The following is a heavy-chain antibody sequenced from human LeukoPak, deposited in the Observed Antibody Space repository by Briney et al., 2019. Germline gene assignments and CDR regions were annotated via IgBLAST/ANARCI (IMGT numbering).Heavy chain of an antibody. CDR3: AKVGVRGVIRYYFDY. J-gene: IGHJ4*02. Sequence: GGSLRLSCGASGFTFSSYAMSWVRQAPGKGLEWVSVSGGSGDKTSYADSVKGRFTISRDNSKNTLFLQMNSLRAEDTAVYYCAKVGVRGVIRYYFDYWGQGSLVTVSS. CDR2: SGGSGDKT. CDR1: GFTFSSYA. D-gene: IGHD3-10*01. V-gene: IGHV3-23*01.